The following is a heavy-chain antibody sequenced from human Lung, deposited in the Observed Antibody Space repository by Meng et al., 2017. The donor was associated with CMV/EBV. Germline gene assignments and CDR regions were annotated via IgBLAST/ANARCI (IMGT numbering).Heavy chain of an antibody. CDR1: GFTFSDSA. J-gene: IGHJ4*01. CDR2: IRSKASNYAT. D-gene: IGHD6-19*01. CDR3: CRPTAVASSPTDY. Sequence: GGSLRLSCAASGFTFSDSAMYWVRQASGKGLEWVGRIRSKASNYATTYAASVEGRFTISRDDSKNMVYLEMNSLKIEDTALYYCCRPTAVASSPTDYWGHGTLVTVSS. V-gene: IGHV3-73*01.